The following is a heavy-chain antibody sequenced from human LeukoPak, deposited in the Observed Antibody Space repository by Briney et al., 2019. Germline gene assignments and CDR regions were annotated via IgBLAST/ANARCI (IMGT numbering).Heavy chain of an antibody. CDR3: ARLIAALRFGFRYYYYYYMDV. Sequence: SETLSLTCTVSGYSITNDHYWGWIRQPPGKGLEWIGSLYHTGSTHYNPSVRSRVTISVDTSKNQFSLKLSSVTAADTAVYYCARLIAALRFGFRYYYYYYMDVWGKGTTVTISS. D-gene: IGHD6-25*01. J-gene: IGHJ6*03. CDR1: GYSITNDHY. V-gene: IGHV4-38-2*02. CDR2: LYHTGST.